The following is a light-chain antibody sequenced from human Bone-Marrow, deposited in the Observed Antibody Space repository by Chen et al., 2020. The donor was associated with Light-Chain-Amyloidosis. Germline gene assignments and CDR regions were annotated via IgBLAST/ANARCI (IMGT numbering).Light chain of an antibody. Sequence: EIVWTRSPGTLPLSPGERATLSCRPSQSISSSHLRWYHQKPGQAPRLVIYGASTRATGTPDRFSGSGSGTAFTLTISRLEPEDSAVYFCLQYGTSPPRTFGQGTTVEIK. CDR2: GAS. CDR3: LQYGTSPPRT. CDR1: QSISSSH. V-gene: IGKV3-20*01. J-gene: IGKJ1*01.